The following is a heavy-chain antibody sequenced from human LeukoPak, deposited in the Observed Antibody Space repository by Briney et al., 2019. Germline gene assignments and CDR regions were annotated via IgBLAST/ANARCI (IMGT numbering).Heavy chain of an antibody. Sequence: SETLSLTCAVYGGSFSGYYWSWIRQPPGKGLEWIGEINHSGSTNYNPSLKSRVTISVDTSKNQFSLKLSSVTAADTAVYYCARGGPWNDAFDVWGQGTMVTVSS. J-gene: IGHJ3*01. D-gene: IGHD1-1*01. CDR2: INHSGST. CDR1: GGSFSGYY. V-gene: IGHV4-34*01. CDR3: ARGGPWNDAFDV.